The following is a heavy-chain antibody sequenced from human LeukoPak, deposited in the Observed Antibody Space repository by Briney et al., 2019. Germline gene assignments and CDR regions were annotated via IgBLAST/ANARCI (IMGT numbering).Heavy chain of an antibody. Sequence: GGSLRLSCAASGFTFSSYSMNWVRQAPGKGLEWVSYISSSSSTIYYADSVKGRFTISRDNAKNSLYLQMNSLRAEDTAVYYCARDSTFSNLYYYDSSGSNYWGQGTLVTVSS. CDR3: ARDSTFSNLYYYDSSGSNY. J-gene: IGHJ4*02. V-gene: IGHV3-48*04. CDR1: GFTFSSYS. D-gene: IGHD3-22*01. CDR2: ISSSSSTI.